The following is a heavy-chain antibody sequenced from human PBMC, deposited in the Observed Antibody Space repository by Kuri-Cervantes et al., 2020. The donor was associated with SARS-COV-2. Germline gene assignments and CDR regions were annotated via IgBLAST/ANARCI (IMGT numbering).Heavy chain of an antibody. D-gene: IGHD6-19*01. V-gene: IGHV3-21*05. J-gene: IGHJ4*02. CDR2: ISSSSSYT. CDR1: GFTFSSYR. CDR3: AGIAVAAHGYFDY. Sequence: GESLKISCAASGFTFSSYRMSWIRQAPGKGLEWVSYISSSSSYTNYADSVKGRFTISRDNAKNSLYLQMNSLRAEDTAVYYCAGIAVAAHGYFDYWGQGTLVTVSS.